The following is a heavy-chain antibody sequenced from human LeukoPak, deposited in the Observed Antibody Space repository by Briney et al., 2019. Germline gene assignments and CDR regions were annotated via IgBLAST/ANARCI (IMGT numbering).Heavy chain of an antibody. D-gene: IGHD2-2*01. CDR1: GFTFSSYG. Sequence: PGGSLRLSCAASGFTFSSYGMHWVRQAPGKGLEWVAVISYDGSNKYYADSVKGRFTISRDNSKNTPYLQMNSLRAEDTAVYYCAKDDIVVVPAANSFDYWGQGTLVTVSS. CDR2: ISYDGSNK. J-gene: IGHJ4*02. CDR3: AKDDIVVVPAANSFDY. V-gene: IGHV3-30*18.